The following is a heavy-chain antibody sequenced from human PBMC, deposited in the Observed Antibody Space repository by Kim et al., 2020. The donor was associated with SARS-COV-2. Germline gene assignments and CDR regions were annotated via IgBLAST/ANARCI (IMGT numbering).Heavy chain of an antibody. D-gene: IGHD2-2*02. Sequence: ASVKGRFTISRDDSKHTAYLQMNSLKTEDTAVYYCTRGYCSSTSCYTFDYWGQGTLVTVSS. CDR3: TRGYCSSTSCYTFDY. V-gene: IGHV3-73*01. J-gene: IGHJ4*02.